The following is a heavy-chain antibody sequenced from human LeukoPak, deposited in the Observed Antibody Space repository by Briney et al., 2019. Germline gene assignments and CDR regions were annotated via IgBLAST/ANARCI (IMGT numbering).Heavy chain of an antibody. V-gene: IGHV3-23*01. CDR2: ISGSGGST. D-gene: IGHD3-22*01. CDR1: GFTFSSYA. J-gene: IGHJ4*02. Sequence: PGGSLRLSCAASGFTFSSYAMSWVRQAPGKGLEWVSAISGSGGSTYYADSVKGRFTISRDNSKNSLYLQMNSLRAEDTAVYYCAKAVAGYYIASFDYWGQGTLVTVSS. CDR3: AKAVAGYYIASFDY.